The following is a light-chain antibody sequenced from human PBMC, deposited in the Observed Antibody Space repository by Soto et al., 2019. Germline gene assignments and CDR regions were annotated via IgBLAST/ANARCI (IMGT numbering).Light chain of an antibody. CDR1: QSITNY. J-gene: IGKJ4*01. CDR3: QQSNSSPPT. CDR2: AAS. V-gene: IGKV1-39*01. Sequence: DIQMTLSPSALSASAGYRVTITCRASQSITNYLNWYQHKPGQAPNLLIYAASTLQAGVPSRFRGSGSGTDFTLTISSLQPEDFATYFCQQSNSSPPTFGGGTKVEIK.